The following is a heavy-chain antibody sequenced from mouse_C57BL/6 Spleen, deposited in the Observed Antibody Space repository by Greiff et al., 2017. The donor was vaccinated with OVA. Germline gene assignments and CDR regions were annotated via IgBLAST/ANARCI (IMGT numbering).Heavy chain of an antibody. V-gene: IGHV1-54*01. CDR1: GYAFTNYL. CDR3: ARSPRDYGSSHWYFDV. D-gene: IGHD1-1*01. CDR2: INPGSGGT. J-gene: IGHJ1*03. Sequence: QVQLQQSGAELVRPGTSVKVSCKASGYAFTNYLIEWVKQRPGQGLEWIGVINPGSGGTNYNEKFKGKATLTADKSSSTAYMQLSSLTSEDSAVYFCARSPRDYGSSHWYFDVWGTGTTVTVSS.